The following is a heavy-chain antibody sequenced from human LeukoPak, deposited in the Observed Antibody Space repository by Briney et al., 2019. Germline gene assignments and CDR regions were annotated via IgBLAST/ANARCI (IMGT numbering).Heavy chain of an antibody. V-gene: IGHV4-39*07. D-gene: IGHD1-20*01. CDR2: IYYSGST. Sequence: SETLSLTCTVSGGSISSSSYYWGWIRQPPGKGLEWIGSIYYSGSTYYNPSLKSRVTISVDTSKNQFSLKLSSVTAADTAVYYCARGFGITGTNWFDPWGQGTLVTVSS. CDR1: GGSISSSSYY. J-gene: IGHJ5*02. CDR3: ARGFGITGTNWFDP.